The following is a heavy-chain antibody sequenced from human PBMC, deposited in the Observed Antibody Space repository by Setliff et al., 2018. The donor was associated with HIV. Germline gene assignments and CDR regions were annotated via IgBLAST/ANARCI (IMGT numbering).Heavy chain of an antibody. Sequence: SETLSLTCTVSGGSIRSGNHYWSWIRQPAGKGLEWLAIIYYSGSNYDNPSLKNRVTISMDTSRNQFSLRLSSVTAADTAVYYCARSPGPSYCSGGSCYDYFDYWGQGTLVTVSS. D-gene: IGHD2-15*01. V-gene: IGHV4-39*07. J-gene: IGHJ4*02. CDR2: IYYSGSN. CDR3: ARSPGPSYCSGGSCYDYFDY. CDR1: GGSIRSGNHY.